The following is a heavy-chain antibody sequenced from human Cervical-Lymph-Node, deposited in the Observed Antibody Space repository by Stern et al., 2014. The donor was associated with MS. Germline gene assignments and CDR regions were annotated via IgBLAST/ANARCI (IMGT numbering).Heavy chain of an antibody. CDR3: MGVGDAMHV. V-gene: IGHV3-30*03. CDR1: GFSLSTSA. J-gene: IGHJ6*02. CDR2: MSFVGGNK. Sequence: QVQLVQSGGGVVQPGRSLTLSCAASGFSLSTSAMHWVRQAPGKGLEWVAVMSFVGGNKKYGDSVKGRFSISRDMANNTLFLQMNSLRLEDTAVYYCMGVGDAMHVWGQGTTVIVSS.